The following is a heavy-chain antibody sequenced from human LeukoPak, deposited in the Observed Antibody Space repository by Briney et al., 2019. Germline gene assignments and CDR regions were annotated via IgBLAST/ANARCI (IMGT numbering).Heavy chain of an antibody. CDR2: IYSGGST. D-gene: IGHD3-9*01. CDR1: GFTASSNY. Sequence: GGSLRLSCAASGFTASSNYMSWVRQAPGKGLEWVSVIYSGGSTYYADSVKGRFTISRDNSKNTLYLQMNSLRAEDTAVYYCARDRSFYDILTGYYMGDAFDIWGQGTMVTVSS. V-gene: IGHV3-66*01. CDR3: ARDRSFYDILTGYYMGDAFDI. J-gene: IGHJ3*02.